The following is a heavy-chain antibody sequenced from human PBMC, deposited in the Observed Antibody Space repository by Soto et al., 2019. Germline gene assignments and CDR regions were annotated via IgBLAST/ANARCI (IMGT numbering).Heavy chain of an antibody. D-gene: IGHD6-6*01. Sequence: QVQLQESGPRLVKPSQTLSLSCAVSGGSIISASYSWNWIRQSPGRGLEWIGHIYSSGSTYCNPSLKSRVSISVDTSNNQFSLKLTSVTAADTAVYFCAREDAARIERWFDAWVQGILVTVSS. V-gene: IGHV4-31*11. CDR2: IYSSGST. J-gene: IGHJ5*02. CDR3: AREDAARIERWFDA. CDR1: GGSIISASYS.